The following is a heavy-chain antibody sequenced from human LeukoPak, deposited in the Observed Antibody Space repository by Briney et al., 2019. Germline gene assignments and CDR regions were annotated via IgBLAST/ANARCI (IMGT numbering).Heavy chain of an antibody. CDR1: GYTFRSYG. CDR3: ARDPDGYNPMGAFDI. D-gene: IGHD5-24*01. Sequence: ASVKVSCKASGYTFRSYGITWVRQAPGQGLEWMGWISTYNGNTNFAQKFQGRLTMTTDTSTSTAYMELRRLRSDDTAVYYCARDPDGYNPMGAFDIWGQGTMVTVSS. V-gene: IGHV1-18*01. J-gene: IGHJ3*02. CDR2: ISTYNGNT.